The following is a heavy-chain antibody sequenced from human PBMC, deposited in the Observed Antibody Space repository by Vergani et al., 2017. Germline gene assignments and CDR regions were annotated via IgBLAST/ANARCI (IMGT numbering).Heavy chain of an antibody. Sequence: QVQLQESGPGLVKPSQTLSLTCTVSGGSISSGGYSWSWIRQHPGKGLEWIGYIYYSGSTYYNPSLKSRVTISVDTSKNQFSLKLSSVTAADTAVYYCARGPLVGAIYFDYWGQGTLVTVSS. CDR3: ARGPLVGAIYFDY. CDR2: IYYSGST. CDR1: GGSISSGGYS. D-gene: IGHD1-26*01. J-gene: IGHJ4*02. V-gene: IGHV4-31*03.